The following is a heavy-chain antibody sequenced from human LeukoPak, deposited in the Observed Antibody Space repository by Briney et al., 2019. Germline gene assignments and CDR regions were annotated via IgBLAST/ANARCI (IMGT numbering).Heavy chain of an antibody. V-gene: IGHV3-30*04. D-gene: IGHD6-13*01. CDR1: GFTFSSYA. Sequence: GGSLRLSCAASGFTFSSYAMHWVRQAPGKGLEWVAVISYDGSNKYYADSVKGRFTISRDNSKNTLYLQMNSLTTEDTAVYFCASSYSNSWPKDRIFDYWGQGTLVSVSS. CDR3: ASSYSNSWPKDRIFDY. CDR2: ISYDGSNK. J-gene: IGHJ4*02.